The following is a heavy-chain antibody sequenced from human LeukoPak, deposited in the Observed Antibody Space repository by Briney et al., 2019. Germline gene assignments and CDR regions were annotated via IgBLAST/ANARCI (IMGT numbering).Heavy chain of an antibody. J-gene: IGHJ4*02. CDR2: ISPSGDIK. CDR1: GFTFSSYG. D-gene: IGHD5-24*01. CDR3: AKDDAWLQFND. Sequence: GGSLRLSCAASGFTFSSYGMHWVRQAPGKGLEWVSGISPSGDIKYYVDSVKGRFTVSRDNSKNTVHLQINSLRDADTAVYYCAKDDAWLQFNDWGQGTLVTVSS. V-gene: IGHV3-23*01.